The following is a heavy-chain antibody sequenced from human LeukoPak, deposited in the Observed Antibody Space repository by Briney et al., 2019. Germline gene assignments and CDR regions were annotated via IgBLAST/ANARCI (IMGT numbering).Heavy chain of an antibody. V-gene: IGHV4-59*01. CDR3: ARDVDP. Sequence: SETLSLTCTVSGGPIRSYSWSWIRQPPGKRLEWIGNIYYSGSTNYNPSLKSRVTISVDTSKNQFSLKLSSVIAADPAVYYCARDVDPWGQGTLVTVSS. CDR1: GGPIRSYS. CDR2: IYYSGST. J-gene: IGHJ5*02.